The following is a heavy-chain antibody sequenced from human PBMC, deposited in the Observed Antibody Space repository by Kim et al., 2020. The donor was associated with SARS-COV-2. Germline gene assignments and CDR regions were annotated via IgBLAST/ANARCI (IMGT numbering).Heavy chain of an antibody. D-gene: IGHD2-21*02. Sequence: GRFTISRDNAKNSLYLQMNSLRAEDTAVYYCARVEQGAIVVVTALGSLDYWGQGTLVTVSS. CDR3: ARVEQGAIVVVTALGSLDY. V-gene: IGHV3-11*06. J-gene: IGHJ4*02.